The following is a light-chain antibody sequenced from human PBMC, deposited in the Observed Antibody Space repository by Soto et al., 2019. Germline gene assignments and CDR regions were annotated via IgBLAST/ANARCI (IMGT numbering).Light chain of an antibody. CDR3: QQHSHWPPWT. CDR2: GAS. CDR1: ENVRTF. V-gene: IGKV3-11*01. Sequence: EVVLTQSPATLSLSPGERATLSCRASENVRTFVDWYQQKPGQAPRLLIYGASNRATGIPARFSGSGSGTDFTLTISNLEPEDFAVYYFQQHSHWPPWTFGQGTRGEIQ. J-gene: IGKJ1*01.